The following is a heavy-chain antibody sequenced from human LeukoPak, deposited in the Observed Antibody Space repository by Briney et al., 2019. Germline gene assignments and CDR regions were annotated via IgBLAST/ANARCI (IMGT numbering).Heavy chain of an antibody. CDR2: LYYSGST. Sequence: SETLSLTCTLSGGSIRNSSYYWGWIRQPPGKGLEWIGSLYYSGSTYFNPSLKSRLTISVDTSKNQFSLKLNSVTAADTAVYYCARNAVPYDSSGYYGDWGQGTLVTVSS. CDR3: ARNAVPYDSSGYYGD. D-gene: IGHD3-22*01. J-gene: IGHJ4*02. CDR1: GGSIRNSSYY. V-gene: IGHV4-39*07.